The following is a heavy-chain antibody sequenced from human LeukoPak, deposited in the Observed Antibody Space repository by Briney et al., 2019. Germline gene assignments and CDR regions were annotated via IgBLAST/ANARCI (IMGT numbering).Heavy chain of an antibody. CDR2: ISGSGSST. V-gene: IGHV3-23*01. CDR3: AKDIEQWLVRYYFDY. CDR1: GFTFSSYA. Sequence: GGSLRLSCAASGFTFSSYAMSWVRQAPGKGLEWVSAISGSGSSTYYADSVKGRFTISRDNSKNTLYLQMNSLRAEDTAVYYCAKDIEQWLVRYYFDYWGQGTLVTVSS. D-gene: IGHD6-19*01. J-gene: IGHJ4*02.